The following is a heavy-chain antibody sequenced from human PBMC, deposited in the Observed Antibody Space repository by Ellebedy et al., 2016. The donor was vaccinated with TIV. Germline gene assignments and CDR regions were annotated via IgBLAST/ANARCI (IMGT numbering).Heavy chain of an antibody. J-gene: IGHJ6*02. Sequence: PGGSLRLSCAASGFTVSSNYMSWVRQAPGKGLEWVSVIYSGGSTYYADSVKGRFTISRDNSKNTLYLQMNSLRAEDTAVYYCAREQQLVIGPHYPGIYGMDVWGQGTTVTVSS. CDR3: AREQQLVIGPHYPGIYGMDV. CDR1: GFTVSSNY. V-gene: IGHV3-66*01. CDR2: IYSGGST. D-gene: IGHD6-13*01.